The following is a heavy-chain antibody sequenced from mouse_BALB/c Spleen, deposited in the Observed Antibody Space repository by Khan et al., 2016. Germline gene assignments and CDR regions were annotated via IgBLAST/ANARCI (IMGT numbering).Heavy chain of an antibody. CDR3: ARSDFDSYEDAMDY. D-gene: IGHD2-12*01. J-gene: IGHJ4*01. CDR2: IHYSGNT. Sequence: EVQLVESGPDLVKPSQSLSLTCPVTGYSITSGYSWHWIRQFPGNKLEWMGYIHYSGNTNYTSFLKSRIFITRDSSKNQFFLQLNSVTIKNTATYYCARSDFDSYEDAMDYWGQGTSITVSS. CDR1: GYSITSGYS. V-gene: IGHV3-1*02.